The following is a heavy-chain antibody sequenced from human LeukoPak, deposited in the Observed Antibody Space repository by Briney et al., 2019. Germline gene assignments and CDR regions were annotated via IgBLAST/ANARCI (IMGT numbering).Heavy chain of an antibody. CDR3: ARDSRVVVVNKYYYYGMDV. V-gene: IGHV3-30-3*01. CDR1: GVTFSSYA. J-gene: IGHJ6*02. D-gene: IGHD3-22*01. Sequence: GGSLRLSCAASGVTFSSYAMHWVRQAPGKGLEWVAVISYDGSNKYYADSVKGRFTISRDNSKNTLYLQMNSLRAEDTAVYYCARDSRVVVVNKYYYYGMDVWGQGTTVTVSS. CDR2: ISYDGSNK.